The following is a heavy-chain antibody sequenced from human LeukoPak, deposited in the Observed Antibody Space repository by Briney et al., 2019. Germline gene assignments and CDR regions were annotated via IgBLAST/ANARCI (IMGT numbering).Heavy chain of an antibody. CDR2: ISSSSSTI. V-gene: IGHV3-48*04. J-gene: IGHJ4*02. CDR3: AREGGGVDFDY. Sequence: PGGSLRPSCAASGFTFSSYSMNWVRQAPGKGLEWVSYISSSSSTIYYADSVKGRFTISRDNAKNSLYLQMNSLRAEDTAVYYCAREGGGVDFDYWGQGTLVTVSS. CDR1: GFTFSSYS. D-gene: IGHD2-8*02.